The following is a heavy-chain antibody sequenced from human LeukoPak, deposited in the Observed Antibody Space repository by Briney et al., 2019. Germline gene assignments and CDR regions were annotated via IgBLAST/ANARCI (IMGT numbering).Heavy chain of an antibody. CDR1: GYTFTGYD. V-gene: IGHV1-2*02. Sequence: SVRVSCKASGYTFTGYDMHCVRQAPGQGLELMAWITPNSGGTNSAPKFPSRVTMQRDTYISTAYLELSTLRSDDTAVYYCARRRGLAAAVDYWGQGTLVTVSS. CDR2: ITPNSGGT. D-gene: IGHD6-13*01. J-gene: IGHJ4*02. CDR3: ARRRGLAAAVDY.